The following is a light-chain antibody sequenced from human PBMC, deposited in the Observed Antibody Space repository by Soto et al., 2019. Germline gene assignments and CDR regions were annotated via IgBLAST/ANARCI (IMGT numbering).Light chain of an antibody. CDR3: QQSYTTPRT. Sequence: DIEMTQSTSSLSPSVGDRVTITCRASQSISTYLNWFQQKPGKAPKLLIYAASNLQSGVPSRFSGSGSGTDFTLSIRSLQPEDFATYFCQQSYTTPRTFGQGTKVDIK. V-gene: IGKV1-39*01. J-gene: IGKJ1*01. CDR1: QSISTY. CDR2: AAS.